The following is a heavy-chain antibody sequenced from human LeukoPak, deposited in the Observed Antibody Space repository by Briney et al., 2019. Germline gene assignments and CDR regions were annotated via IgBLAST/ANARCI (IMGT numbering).Heavy chain of an antibody. CDR1: GFTFSSSW. D-gene: IGHD3-22*01. J-gene: IGHJ4*02. V-gene: IGHV3-74*01. CDR3: ARDRGRYYDSRGFYWGYYFDS. CDR2: INGDGRTT. Sequence: PGGSLRLSCAASGFTFSSSWVHWVRQAPGKGLVWVSRINGDGRTTDYADSVKGRFTISRDNAKNTLFLQMSSVRVDDTAVYYCARDRGRYYDSRGFYWGYYFDSWGQGILVTVST.